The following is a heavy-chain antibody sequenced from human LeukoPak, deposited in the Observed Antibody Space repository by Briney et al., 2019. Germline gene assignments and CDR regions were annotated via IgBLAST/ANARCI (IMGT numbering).Heavy chain of an antibody. V-gene: IGHV1-46*01. CDR2: INPSGGST. J-gene: IGHJ5*02. D-gene: IGHD3-10*01. CDR3: ARGPGARITMVRGVYKYNWFDP. CDR1: GYTFTSYY. Sequence: GASVKVSCKASGYTFTSYYMHWVRQAPGQGLEWMGIINPSGGSTSYAQKFQGRVTMTRDTSTSTVYMELSSLRSEDTAVYYCARGPGARITMVRGVYKYNWFDPWGQGTLVTVSS.